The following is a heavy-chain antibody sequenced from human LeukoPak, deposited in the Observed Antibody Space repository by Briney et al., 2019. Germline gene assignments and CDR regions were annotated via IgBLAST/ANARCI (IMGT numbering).Heavy chain of an antibody. CDR3: ARDGPRYEYSSSSAPSHFDY. Sequence: SVNVSCKASGGTFSSYSISWVRQAPGQGLEWMGRTIPIFGTSNYAQKFQGRVTITTDESTSTAYMELSSLRSEDTAVYYCARDGPRYEYSSSSAPSHFDYWGQGTLVTVSS. V-gene: IGHV1-69*05. CDR2: TIPIFGTS. J-gene: IGHJ4*02. D-gene: IGHD6-6*01. CDR1: GGTFSSYS.